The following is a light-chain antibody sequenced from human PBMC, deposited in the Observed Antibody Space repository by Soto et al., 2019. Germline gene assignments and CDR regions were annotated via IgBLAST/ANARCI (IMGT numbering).Light chain of an antibody. CDR1: SSDVGGYNY. CDR2: EVR. V-gene: IGLV2-8*01. Sequence: QSALTQPPSASGSPGQSVTISCTGTSSDVGGYNYVSWYQQHPGKAPKLIIYEVRERPSGVPDRFSGSKSGNTASLTVSGLQAEDEADYYCSSYTSSSTRVVFGGGTKLTVL. J-gene: IGLJ2*01. CDR3: SSYTSSSTRVV.